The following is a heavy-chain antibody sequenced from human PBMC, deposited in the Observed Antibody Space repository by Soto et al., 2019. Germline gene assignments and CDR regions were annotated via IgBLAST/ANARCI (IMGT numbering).Heavy chain of an antibody. V-gene: IGHV3-30-3*01. CDR2: ISYDGSNK. Sequence: GGSLRLSCAASGFTFSSYAMHWVRQAPGKGLEWVAVISYDGSNKYYADSVKGRFTISRDNSKNTLYLQMNSLRAEDTAVYYCASWSYGYSSSSGHYFDYWGQGTLVTVYS. J-gene: IGHJ4*02. CDR3: ASWSYGYSSSSGHYFDY. CDR1: GFTFSSYA. D-gene: IGHD6-6*01.